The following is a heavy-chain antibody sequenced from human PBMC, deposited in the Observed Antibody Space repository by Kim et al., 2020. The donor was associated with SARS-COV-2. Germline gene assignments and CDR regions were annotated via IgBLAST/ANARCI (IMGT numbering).Heavy chain of an antibody. CDR1: GASISSSSYY. D-gene: IGHD5-12*01. J-gene: IGHJ4*02. CDR3: ARVLVATVDY. CDR2: IYYSGST. V-gene: IGHV4-39*07. Sequence: SETLSLTCTVSGASISSSSYYWGWIRQPPGKGLEWIGSIYYSGSTYYNPSLKSRVTMSLDASKRQVSLNLSSVTAADTAVYYCARVLVATVDYWGQGTLVTVSS.